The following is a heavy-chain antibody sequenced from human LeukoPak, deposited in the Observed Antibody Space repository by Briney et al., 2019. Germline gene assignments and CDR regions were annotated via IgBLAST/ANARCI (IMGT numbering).Heavy chain of an antibody. Sequence: GGSLRLSCAASGLTVSSNCMSWVRQAPGKGLEWVSAISGSGGSTYYADSVKGRFTISRDNSKNTLYPQMNSLRAEDTAVYYCASLFLCYGRSRSSDDFDIWGQGTMVTVSS. CDR1: GLTVSSNC. CDR3: ASLFLCYGRSRSSDDFDI. V-gene: IGHV3-23*01. CDR2: ISGSGGST. J-gene: IGHJ3*02. D-gene: IGHD6-6*01.